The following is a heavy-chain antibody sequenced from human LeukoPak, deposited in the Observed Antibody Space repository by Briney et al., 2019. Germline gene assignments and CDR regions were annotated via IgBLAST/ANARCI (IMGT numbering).Heavy chain of an antibody. CDR2: FDPEDGET. CDR1: GYILTELS. V-gene: IGHV1-24*01. J-gene: IGHJ4*02. D-gene: IGHD3-22*01. Sequence: ASVKVSCKVSGYILTELSMHWVRQAPGKGLEWMGGFDPEDGETIYAQKFQGRVTMTEDTSTDTAYMELSSLRSEDTAVYYCATDRTRDDSSGYYYRWGQGTLVTVSS. CDR3: ATDRTRDDSSGYYYR.